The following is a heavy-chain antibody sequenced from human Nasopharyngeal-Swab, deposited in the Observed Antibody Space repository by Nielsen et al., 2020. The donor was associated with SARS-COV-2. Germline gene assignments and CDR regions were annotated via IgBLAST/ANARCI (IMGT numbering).Heavy chain of an antibody. Sequence: GGSLRLSCAASGFTFSSYAMSWVRQAPGKGLEWVSAISGSGGSTYYADSVKGRFTISRDNSKNTLYLQMNSLRAEDTAVYYCAKSPTTLLTGYYTWFDPWGQRTLVTVSS. CDR1: GFTFSSYA. CDR2: ISGSGGST. V-gene: IGHV3-23*01. CDR3: AKSPTTLLTGYYTWFDP. J-gene: IGHJ5*02. D-gene: IGHD3-9*01.